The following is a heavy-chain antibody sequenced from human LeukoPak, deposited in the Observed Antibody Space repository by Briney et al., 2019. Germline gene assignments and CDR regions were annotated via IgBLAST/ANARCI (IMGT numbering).Heavy chain of an antibody. V-gene: IGHV3-53*01. Sequence: PGGSLRLSCAASGFAFLNYGMSWVRQAPGKGLEWVSFIYSDNTHYSDSVKGRFTISRDNSKNTLYLQMNSLRAEDTAVYYCARRAGAYSHPYDYWGQGTLVTVSS. CDR1: GFAFLNYG. D-gene: IGHD4/OR15-4a*01. J-gene: IGHJ4*02. CDR3: ARRAGAYSHPYDY. CDR2: IYSDNT.